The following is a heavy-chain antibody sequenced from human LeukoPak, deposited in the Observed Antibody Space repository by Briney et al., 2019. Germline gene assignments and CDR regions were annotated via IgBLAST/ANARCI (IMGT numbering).Heavy chain of an antibody. CDR1: GGSISSGGYY. CDR3: ARDEGRRIGP. J-gene: IGHJ5*02. CDR2: IYHSGST. Sequence: SQTLSLTCTVSGGSISSGGYYWSWIRQPPGKGLEWIGYIYHSGSTYYNPSLKSRVTISVDRSKNQFSLKLSSVTAADTAVYYCARDEGRRIGPWGQGTLVTVSS. V-gene: IGHV4-30-2*01.